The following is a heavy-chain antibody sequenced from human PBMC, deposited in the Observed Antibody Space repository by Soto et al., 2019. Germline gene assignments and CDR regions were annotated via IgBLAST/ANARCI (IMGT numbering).Heavy chain of an antibody. CDR3: STDSITYSG. J-gene: IGHJ4*02. V-gene: IGHV3-15*07. D-gene: IGHD2-15*01. CDR1: GFSFSNVW. Sequence: EVHLVESGGGLVEPGGSLGLSCAASGFSFSNVWMNWVRQAPGKGLEWVGRIKAKPDGTTTDYATPVKGRFTISRDDSKNSLYLQMTNLRSEDTAVYYCSTDSITYSGWGQGTLVTVSS. CDR2: IKAKPDGTTT.